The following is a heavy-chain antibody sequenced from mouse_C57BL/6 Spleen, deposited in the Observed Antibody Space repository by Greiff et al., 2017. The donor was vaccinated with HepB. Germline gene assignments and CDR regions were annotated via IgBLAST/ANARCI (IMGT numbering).Heavy chain of an antibody. V-gene: IGHV5-16*01. D-gene: IGHD1-1*01. CDR3: ARDPGSSYYEGLYWYFDV. CDR2: INYDGSST. CDR1: GFTFSDYY. Sequence: EVKVVESEGGLVQPGSSMKLSCTASGFTFSDYYMAWVRQVPEKGLEWVANINYDGSSTYYLDSLKSRFIISRDNAKNILYLQMSSLKSEDTATYYCARDPGSSYYEGLYWYFDVWGTGTTVTVSS. J-gene: IGHJ1*03.